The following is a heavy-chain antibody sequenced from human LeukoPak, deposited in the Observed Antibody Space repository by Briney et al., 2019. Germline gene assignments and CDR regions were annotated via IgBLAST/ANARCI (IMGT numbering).Heavy chain of an antibody. CDR3: ARNTAMVYRAFDI. CDR1: GGSISSYY. J-gene: IGHJ3*02. V-gene: IGHV4-59*01. Sequence: SETLSLTCTVSGGSISSYYWSWIRQPPGKGLEWIGYIYYSGSTNYNPSLKSRVTISADTSKNQFSLKLSSVTAADTAVYYCARNTAMVYRAFDIWGQGTMVTVSS. D-gene: IGHD5-18*01. CDR2: IYYSGST.